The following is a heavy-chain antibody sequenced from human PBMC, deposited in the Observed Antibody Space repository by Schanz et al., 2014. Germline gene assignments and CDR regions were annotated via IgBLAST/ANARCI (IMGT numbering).Heavy chain of an antibody. V-gene: IGHV3-7*01. Sequence: VQLVESGGGVVRPGGSLRLSCAASGFIFSNSWMSWVRQAPGKGLEWVANIKQDGSEKYYVDSVKGRFTISRDNAKNSLYLQMNSLTAEDTAVYYCARGVRIDYWGQGTLVTVSS. CDR1: GFIFSNSW. J-gene: IGHJ4*02. CDR2: IKQDGSEK. D-gene: IGHD3-3*01. CDR3: ARGVRIDY.